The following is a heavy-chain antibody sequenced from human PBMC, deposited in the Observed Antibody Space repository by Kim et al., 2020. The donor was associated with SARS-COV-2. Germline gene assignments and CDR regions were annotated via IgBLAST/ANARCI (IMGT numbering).Heavy chain of an antibody. J-gene: IGHJ5*02. V-gene: IGHV1-8*01. Sequence: TGYAQKFQGRVTMTRNTSISTAYMELSSLRSEDTAVYYCALGARQPNETPWGQGTLVTVSS. D-gene: IGHD2-8*01. CDR2: T. CDR3: ALGARQPNETP.